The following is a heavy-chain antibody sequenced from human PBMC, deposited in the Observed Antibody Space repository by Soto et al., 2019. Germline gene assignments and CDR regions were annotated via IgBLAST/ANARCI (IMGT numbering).Heavy chain of an antibody. D-gene: IGHD3-16*01. CDR3: ARGGTAETFYYYYGMDV. J-gene: IGHJ6*01. V-gene: IGHV3-48*02. CDR1: GFTFSSYS. Sequence: EVQLVESGGGLVQPGGSLRLSCAASGFTFSSYSMNWVRQAPGKGLEWVSYISSSSSTIYYADSVKGRFTISRDNAKNSQYQQMNSLRDEDTAVYYCARGGTAETFYYYYGMDVWGQGTTVTVSS. CDR2: ISSSSSTI.